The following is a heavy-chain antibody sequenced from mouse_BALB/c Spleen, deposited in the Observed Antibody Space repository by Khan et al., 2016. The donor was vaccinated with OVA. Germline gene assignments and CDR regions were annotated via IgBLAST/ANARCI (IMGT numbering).Heavy chain of an antibody. Sequence: EVELVESGGGLVKPGGSLKLSCAGSGFTFSNYAMSWVRLTPEKRLEWVASISSGGNTYYPANVKGRFTISRDNARNILYLQMSSLRSEDTAMYNCARLVDYWGQGTSVTVSS. CDR1: GFTFSNYA. CDR2: ISSGGNT. CDR3: ARLVDY. J-gene: IGHJ4*01. V-gene: IGHV5-6-5*01.